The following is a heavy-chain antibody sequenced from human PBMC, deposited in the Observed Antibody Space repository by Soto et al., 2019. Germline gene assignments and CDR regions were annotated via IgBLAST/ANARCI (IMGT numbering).Heavy chain of an antibody. CDR1: GGSISSGGYF. CDR2: IYYSGST. D-gene: IGHD4-17*01. Sequence: QVQLQESGPGLVKPSQTLSLTCTVSGGSISSGGYFWSWIRQHPGKGQEWIGYIYYSGSTYYNPSLKSRVTISVDTSKNQFSLKLSSVTAADTAVYCCARGYGDYGFYYYYYMDVWGKGTTVTVSS. V-gene: IGHV4-31*03. CDR3: ARGYGDYGFYYYYYMDV. J-gene: IGHJ6*03.